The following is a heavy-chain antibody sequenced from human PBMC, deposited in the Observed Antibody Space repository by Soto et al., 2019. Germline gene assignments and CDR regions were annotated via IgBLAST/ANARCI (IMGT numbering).Heavy chain of an antibody. D-gene: IGHD3-10*01. J-gene: IGHJ6*02. Sequence: QVQLVQSGAEVKKPGASVKVSCKASGYTFTSYGISWVRQAPGQGLEWMGWISAYNGNTNYAQKLQGRVTMTTDTSTSRAYMELRSLRSDDTAVYYCARGTMVRRYYYYYGMDVWGQGTTVTVSS. CDR2: ISAYNGNT. V-gene: IGHV1-18*01. CDR3: ARGTMVRRYYYYYGMDV. CDR1: GYTFTSYG.